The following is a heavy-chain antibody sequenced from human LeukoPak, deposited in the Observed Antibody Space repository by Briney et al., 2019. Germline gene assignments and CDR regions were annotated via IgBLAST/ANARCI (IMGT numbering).Heavy chain of an antibody. CDR1: GGSISSYY. CDR3: ARGASGSYFWFDP. J-gene: IGHJ5*02. CDR2: IYYSGST. D-gene: IGHD1-26*01. Sequence: PSETLSLTCTVSGGSISSYYWSWIRQPPGKGLEWIGYIYYSGSTNYNPSLRSRVTISVDTSKNQFSLKLSSVTAADTAVYYCARGASGSYFWFDPWGQGTLVTVSS. V-gene: IGHV4-59*01.